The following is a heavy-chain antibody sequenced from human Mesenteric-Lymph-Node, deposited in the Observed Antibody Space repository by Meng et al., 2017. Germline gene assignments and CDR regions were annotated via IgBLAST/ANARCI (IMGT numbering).Heavy chain of an antibody. CDR1: GGSFRGYY. J-gene: IGHJ2*01. Sequence: QGQLRQWGAGLLEPSETLSLACAVYGGSFRGYYWSWIRQPPGKGLEWIGEINHSGSTNYNPSLKSRVTISVDTSKNQFSLRLTSVTAADTAVYYCARGGAVAGVWWYFDLWGRGTLVTVSS. CDR3: ARGGAVAGVWWYFDL. V-gene: IGHV4-34*01. CDR2: INHSGST. D-gene: IGHD6-19*01.